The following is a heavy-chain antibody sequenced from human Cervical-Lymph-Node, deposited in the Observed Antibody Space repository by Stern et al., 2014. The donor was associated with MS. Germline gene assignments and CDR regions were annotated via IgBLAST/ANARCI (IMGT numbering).Heavy chain of an antibody. CDR3: AKGGAAGYFDY. V-gene: IGHV3-23*04. CDR2: ISGSGGST. CDR1: GFTFRTNA. Sequence: QLVQSGGGLVQPGGSLRLSCAASGFTFRTNAMSWVRQAPGKGLEWVSTISGSGGSTYYPDSVKGRFTISRDNSKNTLYLQMNSLRADDTAVYYCAKGGAAGYFDYWGQGALVTVSS. D-gene: IGHD1-26*01. J-gene: IGHJ4*02.